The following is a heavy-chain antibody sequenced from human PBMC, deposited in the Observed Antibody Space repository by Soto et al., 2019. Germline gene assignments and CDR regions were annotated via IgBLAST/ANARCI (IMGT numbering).Heavy chain of an antibody. J-gene: IGHJ4*02. CDR1: GGSISGYY. CDR2: VYNGNT. CDR3: ARSRITMIVVVIPFDY. V-gene: IGHV4-59*08. D-gene: IGHD3-22*01. Sequence: SETLSLTCTISGGSISGYYWTWIRQSPGKGLEYIGYVYNGNTNYNPSLNSRVTISVDTSKNQFSLKLSSVTAADTAVYYCARSRITMIVVVIPFDYWGQGTLVTVSS.